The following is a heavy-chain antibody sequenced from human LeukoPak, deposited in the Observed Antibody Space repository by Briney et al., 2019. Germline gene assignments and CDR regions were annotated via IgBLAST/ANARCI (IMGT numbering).Heavy chain of an antibody. Sequence: PSETLSLTFAVSGGSFSDYYWSWIRQPPGKGLEWIGYIYYSGSTNYNPSLKSRVTISVDTSKNQFSLKLSSVTAADTAVYYCARVPRDYGVNWFDPWGQGTLVTVSS. CDR3: ARVPRDYGVNWFDP. CDR1: GGSFSDYY. CDR2: IYYSGST. V-gene: IGHV4-59*01. D-gene: IGHD4-17*01. J-gene: IGHJ5*02.